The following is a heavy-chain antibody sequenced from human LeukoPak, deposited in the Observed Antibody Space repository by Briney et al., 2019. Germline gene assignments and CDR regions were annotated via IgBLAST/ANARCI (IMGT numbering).Heavy chain of an antibody. D-gene: IGHD3-9*01. Sequence: ASVKVSCKASGYTFTGYYMHWVRQAPGQGLEWMGWINPNSGGTNYAQKFQGRVTMTRDTSISTAYMELSRLRSDDTAVYYCARGEGYDILTGYYKYYFDYWGQGTLVTVSS. CDR1: GYTFTGYY. CDR3: ARGEGYDILTGYYKYYFDY. CDR2: INPNSGGT. J-gene: IGHJ4*02. V-gene: IGHV1-2*02.